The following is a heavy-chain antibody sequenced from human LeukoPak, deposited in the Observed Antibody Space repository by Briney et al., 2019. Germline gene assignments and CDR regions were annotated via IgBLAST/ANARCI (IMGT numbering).Heavy chain of an antibody. CDR2: IYYSGST. J-gene: IGHJ3*02. Sequence: PSETLSLTCTVSGGSISSYYWSWIRQPPGKGLEWIGYIYYSGSTNYNPSLKSRVTISVDTSKNQFSLKLSSVTAADTAVYYCARDNGSREAFDIWGQGTTVTVSS. CDR3: ARDNGSREAFDI. V-gene: IGHV4-59*01. CDR1: GGSISSYY. D-gene: IGHD1-26*01.